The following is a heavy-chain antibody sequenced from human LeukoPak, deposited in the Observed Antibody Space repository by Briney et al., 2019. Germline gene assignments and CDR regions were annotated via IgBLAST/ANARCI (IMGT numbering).Heavy chain of an antibody. CDR3: AKGGGTGTTLGYGY. D-gene: IGHD1-7*01. CDR1: GFTFSSYA. CDR2: ISGSGGST. Sequence: AGGSLRLSCAASGFTFSSYAMSWVRQAPGKGLEWVSAISGSGGSTYYADSVKGRFTISRDNSKNTLYLQMNSLRAEDTAVYYCAKGGGTGTTLGYGYWGQGTLVTVSS. V-gene: IGHV3-23*01. J-gene: IGHJ4*02.